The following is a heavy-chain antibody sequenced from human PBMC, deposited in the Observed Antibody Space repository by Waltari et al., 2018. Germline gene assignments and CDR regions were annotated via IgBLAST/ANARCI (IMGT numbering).Heavy chain of an antibody. D-gene: IGHD3-16*02. Sequence: QVHLVQSGAEVKKPGASVKVSCKASGYTFTGYFLHWVRQAPGQGLEWMGWINHNSGDTRYAQKLQGRVIMTRDTSISTAYMEVSGLTSDDTAVYYCARDGSLDYWGQGTLVTVSS. CDR3: ARDGSLDY. CDR1: GYTFTGYF. CDR2: INHNSGDT. V-gene: IGHV1-2*02. J-gene: IGHJ4*02.